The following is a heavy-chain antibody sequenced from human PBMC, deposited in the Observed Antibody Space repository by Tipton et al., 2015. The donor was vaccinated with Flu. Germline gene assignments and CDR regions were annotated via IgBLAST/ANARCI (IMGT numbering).Heavy chain of an antibody. Sequence: TLSLTCAVSGYSISSGYYWGWIRQPPGKGLEWIGSIYHSGSTFYNPSLKSRVTLSVDTSKNHVSLKLTSVTAADTATYYCARSGYAYGLYFFDHWGQGTLVTVSS. J-gene: IGHJ4*02. D-gene: IGHD5-18*01. CDR2: IYHSGST. V-gene: IGHV4-38-2*01. CDR3: ARSGYAYGLYFFDH. CDR1: GYSISSGYY.